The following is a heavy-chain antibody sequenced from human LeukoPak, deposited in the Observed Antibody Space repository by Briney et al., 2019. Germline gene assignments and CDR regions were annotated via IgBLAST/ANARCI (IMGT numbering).Heavy chain of an antibody. CDR1: GGSISSGGYS. D-gene: IGHD3-22*01. Sequence: SETLSLTCAVSGGSISSGGYSWSWIRQPPGKGLEWIGYIYHSGSTYYNPSLKSRVTISVDRSKNQFSLKLSSVTAADTAVYYCARGDYYDSSGYPSYWYFDLWGRGTLVTVSS. CDR3: ARGDYYDSSGYPSYWYFDL. J-gene: IGHJ2*01. V-gene: IGHV4-30-2*01. CDR2: IYHSGST.